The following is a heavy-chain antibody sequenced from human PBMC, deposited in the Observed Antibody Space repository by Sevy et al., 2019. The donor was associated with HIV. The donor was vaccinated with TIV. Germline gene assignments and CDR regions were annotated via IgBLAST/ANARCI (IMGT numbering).Heavy chain of an antibody. V-gene: IGHV3-7*01. Sequence: GGSLRLSCAASGFTFDTYWMGWVRQAPGRGLEWVASIDPRGNERDYLDSLKGRFTISRDNSKNSLYLQMYSLKAGDTGLYYCVRALWDVVIVPEATASPWLDSWGQGTLVTVSS. D-gene: IGHD1-26*01. CDR1: GFTFDTYW. CDR2: IDPRGNER. J-gene: IGHJ5*01. CDR3: VRALWDVVIVPEATASPWLDS.